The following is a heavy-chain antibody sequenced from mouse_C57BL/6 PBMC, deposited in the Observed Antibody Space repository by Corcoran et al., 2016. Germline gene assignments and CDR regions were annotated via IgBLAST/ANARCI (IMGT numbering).Heavy chain of an antibody. Sequence: QVQLQQSGAELARPGASVKLSCKASGYTFTSYGISWVKQRTGQGLEWIGEIFLGSGNIYYNEKVKGKATLTADKSSSTAYMELRSLTSEDSVVYFCARRLPHAVDYWGQGTSVTVSS. D-gene: IGHD6-1*01. V-gene: IGHV1-81*01. CDR3: ARRLPHAVDY. CDR2: IFLGSGNI. J-gene: IGHJ4*01. CDR1: GYTFTSYG.